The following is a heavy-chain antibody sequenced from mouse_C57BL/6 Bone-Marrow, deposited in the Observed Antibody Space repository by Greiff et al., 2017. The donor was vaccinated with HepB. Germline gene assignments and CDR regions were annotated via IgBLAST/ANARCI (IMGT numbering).Heavy chain of an antibody. CDR1: GFNIKDDY. J-gene: IGHJ4*01. CDR2: IDPENGDT. Sequence: EVKLEESGAELVRSGASVKLSCTASGFNIKDDYMHWVKQRPEQGLEWIGWIDPENGDTEYASKFQGKATITADTSSNTAYLQLSSLTSEDTAVYYCTTSGYYMDYWGQGTSVTVSS. D-gene: IGHD2-3*01. V-gene: IGHV14-4*01. CDR3: TTSGYYMDY.